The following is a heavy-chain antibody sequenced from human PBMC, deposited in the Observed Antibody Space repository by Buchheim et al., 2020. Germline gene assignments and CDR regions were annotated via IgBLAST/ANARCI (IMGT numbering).Heavy chain of an antibody. J-gene: IGHJ4*02. Sequence: QVLLQQWGAGLLRPSETLSLTCDVYGESFSDFHWSWIRQPPGRGLEWIGEITHSGDTAYSSSLKGRVRMSVDTSKAQLSLYLTSVTAAYSAEYYCARGPIGSTHDFDYWGQGIL. CDR1: GESFSDFH. D-gene: IGHD1-26*01. CDR2: ITHSGDT. V-gene: IGHV4-34*01. CDR3: ARGPIGSTHDFDY.